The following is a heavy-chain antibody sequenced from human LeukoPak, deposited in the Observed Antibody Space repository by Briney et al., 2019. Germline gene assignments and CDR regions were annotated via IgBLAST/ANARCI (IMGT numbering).Heavy chain of an antibody. D-gene: IGHD3-10*01. CDR3: ARHGSGRYYPADGRVDY. CDR2: MNSSVGGT. J-gene: IGHJ4*02. V-gene: IGHV1-46*03. Sequence: SVTDSCVAIGYGYPRYDIHGVRQPPGQGLEGMGIMNSSVGGTTYARKFRGRVTMSRETSTSTVYMAVSSLRSEDTAVYHRARHGSGRYYPADGRVDYWGQGTLATVPS. CDR1: GYGYPRYD.